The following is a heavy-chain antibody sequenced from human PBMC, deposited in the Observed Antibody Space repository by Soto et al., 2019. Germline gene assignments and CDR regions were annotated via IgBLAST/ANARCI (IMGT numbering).Heavy chain of an antibody. CDR2: IHSSGTT. CDR3: ARHSIIGTSYSDY. D-gene: IGHD1-7*01. J-gene: IGHJ4*02. V-gene: IGHV4-4*07. CDR1: SGSINSFY. Sequence: SETLSLTCTVTSGSINSFYWAWMRQPAGKGLEWIGRIHSSGTTNYNPSLSSRVTMSVDPSKNQFSLRLTSVTAADTAVYYCARHSIIGTSYSDYWGQGILVTVSS.